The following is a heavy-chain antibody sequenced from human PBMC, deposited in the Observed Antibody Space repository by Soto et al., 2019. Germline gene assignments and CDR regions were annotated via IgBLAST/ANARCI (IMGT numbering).Heavy chain of an antibody. Sequence: QVQLQESGPGLVKPSETLSLTCTVSGGSFKSGSYSWSWIRQPPGKGLDWIGYVYHTGRTSYTPSLKSRVSISMDTSKNQFSLDLDSVTAADTAVYFCARNFAYFDSWGQGTLVTVSS. J-gene: IGHJ4*02. CDR1: GGSFKSGSYS. V-gene: IGHV4-61*01. D-gene: IGHD3-9*01. CDR2: VYHTGRT. CDR3: ARNFAYFDS.